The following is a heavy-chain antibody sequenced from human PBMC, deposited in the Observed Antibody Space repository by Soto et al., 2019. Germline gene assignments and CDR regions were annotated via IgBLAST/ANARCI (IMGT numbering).Heavy chain of an antibody. V-gene: IGHV3-15*07. D-gene: IGHD1-26*01. CDR2: IKSKTDGGTT. Sequence: GGSLRLSCAASGFTFSNAWMNWVRQAPGKGLEWVGRIKSKTDGGTTDYAAPVKGRFTISRDDSKNTLYLQMNSLKTEDTAVYYCTTDSDSGSYYYYGMDVWGQGTTVTVSS. J-gene: IGHJ6*02. CDR1: GFTFSNAW. CDR3: TTDSDSGSYYYYGMDV.